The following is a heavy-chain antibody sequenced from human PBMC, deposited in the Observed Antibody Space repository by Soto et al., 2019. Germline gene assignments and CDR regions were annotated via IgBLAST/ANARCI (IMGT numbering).Heavy chain of an antibody. CDR2: ISYDGSNK. V-gene: IGHV3-30-3*01. CDR3: ARGGSSSWTHYYYYYGMDV. J-gene: IGHJ6*02. D-gene: IGHD6-13*01. CDR1: GFTFSSYA. Sequence: GGSLRLSCAASGFTFSSYAMHWVRQAPGKGLEWVAVISYDGSNKYYADSVKGRFTISRDNSKNTLYLQMNSLRAEDTAVYYCARGGSSSWTHYYYYYGMDVWGQGTTVTVSS.